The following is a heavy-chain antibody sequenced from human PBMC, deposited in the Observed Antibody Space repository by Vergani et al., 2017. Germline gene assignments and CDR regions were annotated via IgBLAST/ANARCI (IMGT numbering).Heavy chain of an antibody. CDR2: IYSGGST. J-gene: IGHJ6*02. Sequence: EVQLVESGGGLIQPGGSLRLSCAASGFTVSSNYMSWVRQAPGKGLEWVSVIYSGGSTYYADSVKGRFTISRDNSKNTLDLQMNSLRAEDTAVYYCARDLHSDSSGSPYYYYGMDVWGQGTTVTVSS. CDR3: ARDLHSDSSGSPYYYYGMDV. V-gene: IGHV3-53*01. D-gene: IGHD6-19*01. CDR1: GFTVSSNY.